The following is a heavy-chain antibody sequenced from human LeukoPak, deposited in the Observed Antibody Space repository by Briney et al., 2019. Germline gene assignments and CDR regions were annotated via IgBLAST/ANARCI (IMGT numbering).Heavy chain of an antibody. Sequence: GGSLRLSCAASGFTFSSYEMNWVRQAPGKGLEWVSYISSGSTIYDADSVKGRFTISRDNAKNSLYLQMNSLRAEDAAVYYCARESIAVAGAPFDYWGQGTLVTVSS. CDR1: GFTFSSYE. CDR2: ISSGSTI. CDR3: ARESIAVAGAPFDY. V-gene: IGHV3-48*03. J-gene: IGHJ4*02. D-gene: IGHD6-19*01.